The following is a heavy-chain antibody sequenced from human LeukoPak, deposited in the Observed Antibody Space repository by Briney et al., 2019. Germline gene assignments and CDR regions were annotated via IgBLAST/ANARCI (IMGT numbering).Heavy chain of an antibody. J-gene: IGHJ3*02. CDR1: GYMFTGYY. CDR2: INPNSGGT. D-gene: IGHD2-2*01. Sequence: ASVKVSCKASGYMFTGYYMHWVRQAPGQGLEWMGRINPNSGGTEYEQKFQGRVTMTRDTSISTVYMELSRLRSDDTAVYYCARAGFTIVVPGAIYFDGFDIWGQGTTVTVSS. CDR3: ARAGFTIVVPGAIYFDGFDI. V-gene: IGHV1-2*06.